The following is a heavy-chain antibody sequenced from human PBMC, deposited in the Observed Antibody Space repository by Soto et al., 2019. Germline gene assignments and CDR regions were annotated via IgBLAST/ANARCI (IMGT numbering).Heavy chain of an antibody. CDR3: XXDSPPPRE. J-gene: IGHJ4*02. Sequence: QVQLVQSGAEVKKPGASVKVSCKASGYTFTSYGISWVRQAPGQGLEWMGWISAYNGNTNYAQKLQGRVTMTTDTXXXXXXXXXXXXXXXXXXXXXXXXDSPPPREWGQGTLVTVSS. CDR1: GYTFTSYG. D-gene: IGHD2-21*01. V-gene: IGHV1-18*01. CDR2: ISAYNGNT.